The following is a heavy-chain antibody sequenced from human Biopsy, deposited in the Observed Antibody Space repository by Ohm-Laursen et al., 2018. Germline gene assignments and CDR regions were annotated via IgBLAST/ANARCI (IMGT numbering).Heavy chain of an antibody. CDR1: GFTLTGYY. D-gene: IGHD3-9*01. CDR3: AIGGSDFLTDYLKIDQ. Sequence: SVKVSCKASGFTLTGYYLHWVRQAPGQGLEWRGGINTKSGGTHYLEKFRGRVTMARDTSISTAYMEVSSLRSDDTAVYYCAIGGSDFLTDYLKIDQWGQGTLVTVSS. J-gene: IGHJ4*02. CDR2: INTKSGGT. V-gene: IGHV1-2*02.